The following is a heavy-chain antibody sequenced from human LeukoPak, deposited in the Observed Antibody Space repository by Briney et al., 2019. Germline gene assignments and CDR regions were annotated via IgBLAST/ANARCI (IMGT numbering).Heavy chain of an antibody. V-gene: IGHV4-59*01. J-gene: IGHJ3*02. Sequence: PSETLSLTCTVSGGSISSYYWSWIRQPPGKGLEWIGYIYYSGSTNYNPSLKSRVTISVDTSKNQFSLKLSSVTTADTAVYYCARVRRWNAFDIWGQGTMVTVSS. CDR3: ARVRRWNAFDI. CDR2: IYYSGST. CDR1: GGSISSYY.